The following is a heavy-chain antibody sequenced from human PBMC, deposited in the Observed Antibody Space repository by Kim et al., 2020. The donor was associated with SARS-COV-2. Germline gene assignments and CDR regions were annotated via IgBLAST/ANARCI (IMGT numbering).Heavy chain of an antibody. Sequence: GSTNANPPHKRRVTISMDTSKNQFSLRLSSVTAADTALYYCARGGKGAFDTWGRGTMVTVSS. V-gene: IGHV4-59*09. CDR3: ARGGKGAFDT. CDR2: GST. J-gene: IGHJ3*02.